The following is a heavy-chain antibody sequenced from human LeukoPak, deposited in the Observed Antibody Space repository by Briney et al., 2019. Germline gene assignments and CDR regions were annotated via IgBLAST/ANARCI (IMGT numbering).Heavy chain of an antibody. Sequence: SETLSLTCAVYGGSFSGYYWSWIRQPPGKGLEWIGEINHSGSTNYNPSLKSRVTISVDTSKNQFSLKLSSVTAADTPVYYCARVLGESSAYYFDYWGQGTLVTVSS. CDR1: GGSFSGYY. V-gene: IGHV4-34*01. D-gene: IGHD3-16*01. CDR3: ARVLGESSAYYFDY. J-gene: IGHJ4*02. CDR2: INHSGST.